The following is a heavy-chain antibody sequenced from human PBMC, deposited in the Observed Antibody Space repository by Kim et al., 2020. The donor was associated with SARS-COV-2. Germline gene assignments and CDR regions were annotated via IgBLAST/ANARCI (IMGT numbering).Heavy chain of an antibody. D-gene: IGHD2-15*01. V-gene: IGHV4-59*13. J-gene: IGHJ4*02. CDR1: GGSMSSYY. CDR3: ARTPDRGGFDY. Sequence: SETLSLTCTVSGGSMSSYYWSWIRQPPGRGLEHIGYIYYSGTTKYNPSLESRVTMSVDTSKNQFSLKLTSVTAADMAVDYCARTPDRGGFDYWGQGTLVTVSS. CDR2: IYYSGTT.